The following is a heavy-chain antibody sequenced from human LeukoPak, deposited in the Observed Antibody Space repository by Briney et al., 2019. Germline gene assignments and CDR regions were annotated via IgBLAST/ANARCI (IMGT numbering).Heavy chain of an antibody. V-gene: IGHV1-69*13. CDR3: ARDRDVDDFDS. CDR1: GGTFTSYA. J-gene: IGHJ4*01. Sequence: ASVKVSCKASGGTFTSYAISWVRQAPGQGLEWMGGIIPIFGTANYAQKFQGRVTITADESTSTAYMELSSLRSEDTAVYYCARDRDVDDFDSWGHGTLVTVSS. CDR2: IIPIFGTA. D-gene: IGHD2-15*01.